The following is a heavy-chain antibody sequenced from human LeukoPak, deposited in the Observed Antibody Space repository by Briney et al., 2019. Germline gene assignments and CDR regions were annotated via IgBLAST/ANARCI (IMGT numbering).Heavy chain of an antibody. CDR1: GFTFSGSA. Sequence: GGSLRLSCAASGFTFSGSAMHWVRQASGKGLEWVGRIRSKANSYATAYAASVKGRFTISRDDSKNTAYLQMNSLKTEDTAVYYCTRYSGYDPYYYYMDVWGKGTTVTVSS. CDR3: TRYSGYDPYYYYMDV. V-gene: IGHV3-73*01. J-gene: IGHJ6*03. CDR2: IRSKANSYAT. D-gene: IGHD5-12*01.